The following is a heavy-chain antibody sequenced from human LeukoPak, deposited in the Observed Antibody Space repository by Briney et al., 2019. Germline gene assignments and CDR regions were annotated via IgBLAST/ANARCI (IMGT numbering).Heavy chain of an antibody. Sequence: GASVKVSCKASGYTFTSFDINWVRQATGQGLEWMGWMNPNSGNTGYAQKFQGRVTMTRNTSISTAYMELSSLRSEDTAVYYCARVYMVRGVRLIYFDYWGQGTLVTVSS. CDR1: GYTFTSFD. V-gene: IGHV1-8*01. CDR2: MNPNSGNT. D-gene: IGHD3-10*01. J-gene: IGHJ4*02. CDR3: ARVYMVRGVRLIYFDY.